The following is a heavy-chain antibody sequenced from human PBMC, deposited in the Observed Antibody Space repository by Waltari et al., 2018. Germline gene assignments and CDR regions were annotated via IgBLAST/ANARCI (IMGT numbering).Heavy chain of an antibody. CDR2: IWFDGSDK. D-gene: IGHD2-2*02. V-gene: IGHV3-30*02. J-gene: IGHJ4*02. CDR3: AKDAFGNTYLDF. CDR1: GFTFSNFG. Sequence: QVNLVESGGGVVQPGGSLRLSCATSGFTFSNFGMHWVRQAPGKGRGWVVFIWFDGSDKFYADSVRGRFTISRDNSARTLYLDMDSLRLDDTAMYYCAKDAFGNTYLDFWGQGTLVTVSS.